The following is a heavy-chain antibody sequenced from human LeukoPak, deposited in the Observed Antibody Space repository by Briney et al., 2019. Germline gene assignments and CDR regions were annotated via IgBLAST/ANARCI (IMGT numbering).Heavy chain of an antibody. CDR1: GGSFSGYY. CDR2: INHSGST. CDR3: ASDSGSYHYYFDY. Sequence: PSETQSLTCAVYGGSFSGYYWSWIRQPPGKGLEWIGEINHSGSTNYNPSLKSRVTISVDTSKNQFSLKLSSVTAADTAVYYCASDSGSYHYYFDYWGQGTLVTVSS. J-gene: IGHJ4*02. V-gene: IGHV4-34*01. D-gene: IGHD1-26*01.